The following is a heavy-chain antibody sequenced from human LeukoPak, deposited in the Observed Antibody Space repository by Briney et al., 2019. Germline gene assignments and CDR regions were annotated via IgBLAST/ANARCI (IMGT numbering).Heavy chain of an antibody. Sequence: GRSLRLSCAASGFTFSSYGMHWVRQAPGKGLEWVAVIWYDGSNKYYADSVKGRFTISRDNSKNTLYLQMNSLRAEDTAVYYRVLAPIEQLGIFQHWGQGTLVTVSS. V-gene: IGHV3-33*01. CDR1: GFTFSSYG. J-gene: IGHJ1*01. D-gene: IGHD6-13*01. CDR3: VLAPIEQLGIFQH. CDR2: IWYDGSNK.